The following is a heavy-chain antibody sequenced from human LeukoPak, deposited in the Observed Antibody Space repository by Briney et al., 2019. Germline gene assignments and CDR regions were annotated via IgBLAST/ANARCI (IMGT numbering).Heavy chain of an antibody. D-gene: IGHD3-22*01. J-gene: IGHJ5*02. CDR3: ARGVDSSGYYPVNWFDP. V-gene: IGHV4-39*07. Sequence: SETLSLTCTVSGGSISSSSYYWGWIRQPPGKGLEWIGSIYYSGSTYYNPSLKSRVTISVDTSKNQFSLKLSSVTAADTAVYYCARGVDSSGYYPVNWFDPWGQGTLVTVSS. CDR1: GGSISSSSYY. CDR2: IYYSGST.